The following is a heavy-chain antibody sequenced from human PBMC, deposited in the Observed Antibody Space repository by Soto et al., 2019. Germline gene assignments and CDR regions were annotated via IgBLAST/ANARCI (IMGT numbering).Heavy chain of an antibody. D-gene: IGHD5-18*01. V-gene: IGHV1-69*01. CDR2: IIPMFGTA. J-gene: IGHJ6*02. CDR1: GGTFSSYA. CDR3: ARPVLMDTGMRYYYGMDV. Sequence: QVQLVQSGAEVKKPGSSVKVSCKASGGTFSSYAMNWVRQAPGQGLEWMGGIIPMFGTADYAQKFQGRVTINADESTSTAYIELSSLRSEDTAVYYCARPVLMDTGMRYYYGMDVWGQGTTVTVSS.